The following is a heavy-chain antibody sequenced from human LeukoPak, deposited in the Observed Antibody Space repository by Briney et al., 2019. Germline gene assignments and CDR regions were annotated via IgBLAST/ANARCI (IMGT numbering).Heavy chain of an antibody. D-gene: IGHD3-9*01. CDR3: ASARDGNFYWDY. J-gene: IGHJ4*02. CDR2: IHLRDSLT. CDR1: GYSFTSYW. Sequence: GESLKISCKGSGYSFTSYWIGWVRQMPGKVLKWMGIIHLRDSLTYYSPSWQGQVIISDDKSISTAYLQWNSLTASDSGIYYCASARDGNFYWDYWAQGTLVTVAS. V-gene: IGHV5-51*01.